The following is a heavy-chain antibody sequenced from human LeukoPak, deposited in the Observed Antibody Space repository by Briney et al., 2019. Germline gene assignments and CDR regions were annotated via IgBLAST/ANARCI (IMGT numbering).Heavy chain of an antibody. D-gene: IGHD2-2*01. CDR1: GFTFSSYA. Sequence: PGRSLRLSCAASGFTFSSYAMHWVRQAPGKGLEWVAVISYDGSNKYYADSVKGRFTISRDNSKNTLYLQMNSLRAEDTAVYYCARDRRDIVVARRGYYYYGMDVWGKGTTVTVSS. CDR3: ARDRRDIVVARRGYYYYGMDV. CDR2: ISYDGSNK. J-gene: IGHJ6*04. V-gene: IGHV3-30*04.